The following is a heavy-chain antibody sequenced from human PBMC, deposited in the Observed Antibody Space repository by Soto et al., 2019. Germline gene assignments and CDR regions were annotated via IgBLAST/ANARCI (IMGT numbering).Heavy chain of an antibody. D-gene: IGHD6-13*01. CDR3: AIPPDGRPSKNLLVFDY. Sequence: QLQLQESGPGLVKPSETLSLTGTVSGGSISSSSYYWGWIRQPPGKGLEWIGSIYYSGSTYYNPSVKSRVTISVDTSKHQFSLTLSSVTAEDTDVYYCAIPPDGRPSKNLLVFDYWGQGTLVTVSS. V-gene: IGHV4-39*01. CDR1: GGSISSSSYY. CDR2: IYYSGST. J-gene: IGHJ4*02.